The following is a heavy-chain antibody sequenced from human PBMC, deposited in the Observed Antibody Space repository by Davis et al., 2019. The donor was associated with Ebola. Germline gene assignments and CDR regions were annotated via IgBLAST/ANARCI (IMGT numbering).Heavy chain of an antibody. CDR1: GGSFSSSA. Sequence: AASVKVPCKPSGGSFSSSAPNWVRQAPGQGLEWMGVIIPLFGSVTYAQKFQGRLTITAADSTGTAYMELYSLTSEDTAVYYCASPYGSNSCCGMDVWGKGTTVTVSS. J-gene: IGHJ6*04. D-gene: IGHD4-23*01. CDR2: IIPLFGSV. CDR3: ASPYGSNSCCGMDV. V-gene: IGHV1-69*13.